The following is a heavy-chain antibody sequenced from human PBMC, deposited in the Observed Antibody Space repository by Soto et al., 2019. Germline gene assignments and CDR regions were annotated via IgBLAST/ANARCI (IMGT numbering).Heavy chain of an antibody. CDR2: ISYDGSNK. CDR3: ARGWRGGAHNGGD. CDR1: GFTFSSYA. D-gene: IGHD3-16*01. J-gene: IGHJ4*02. V-gene: IGHV3-30-3*01. Sequence: QVQLVESGGGVVQPGRSLRLSCAASGFTFSSYAMHWVRQAPGKGLEWVAVISYDGSNKYYADSVKGRFTISRDNSKNTLYLQMNSLRAEDTAVYYCARGWRGGAHNGGDWGQGTLVTVSS.